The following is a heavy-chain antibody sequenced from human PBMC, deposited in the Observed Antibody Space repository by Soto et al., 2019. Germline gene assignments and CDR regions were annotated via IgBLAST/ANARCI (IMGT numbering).Heavy chain of an antibody. CDR3: AKDSGYCSGGSCYYFDY. Sequence: GGSLRLSCAASGFSLSSYGMHWVRQAPGKGLEWVAVISYDGSNKYYADSVKGRFTISRDNSKNTLYLQMNSLRAEDTAVYYCAKDSGYCSGGSCYYFDYWGQGTLVTVSS. J-gene: IGHJ4*02. CDR2: ISYDGSNK. V-gene: IGHV3-30*18. D-gene: IGHD2-15*01. CDR1: GFSLSSYG.